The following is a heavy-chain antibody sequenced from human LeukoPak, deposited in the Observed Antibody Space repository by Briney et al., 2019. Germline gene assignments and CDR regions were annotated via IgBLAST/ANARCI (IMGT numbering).Heavy chain of an antibody. J-gene: IGHJ4*02. V-gene: IGHV4-59*01. CDR1: GGSISSYY. CDR3: ARDKRPGDY. CDR2: INYSGST. Sequence: PSETLSLTCTVSGGSISSYYWSWSRQPPGKGLEWIGYINYSGSTNYNPSLKSRVTISVDTSKNQFSLKLSSVTAADTAVYYCARDKRPGDYWGQGALVTVS. D-gene: IGHD7-27*01.